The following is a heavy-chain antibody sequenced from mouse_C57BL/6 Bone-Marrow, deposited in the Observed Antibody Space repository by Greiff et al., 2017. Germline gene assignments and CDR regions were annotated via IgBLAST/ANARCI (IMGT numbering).Heavy chain of an antibody. D-gene: IGHD1-1*01. J-gene: IGHJ2*01. Sequence: EVQLQQSGAELVRPGASVKLSCTASGFNIKDDYMHWVKQRPEQGLEWIGWIDPENGDTEYASKFQGKAPITADTSSNTAYLQLSSLTSEDTAVYYCTTGITTVVADFDYWGQGTTLTVSS. CDR1: GFNIKDDY. CDR3: TTGITTVVADFDY. V-gene: IGHV14-4*01. CDR2: IDPENGDT.